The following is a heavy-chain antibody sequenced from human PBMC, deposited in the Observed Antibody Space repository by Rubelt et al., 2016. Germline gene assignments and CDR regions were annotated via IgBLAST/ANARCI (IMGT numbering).Heavy chain of an antibody. D-gene: IGHD3-3*01. CDR3: ARVSYDFWSGLRIFDY. J-gene: IGHJ4*02. V-gene: IGHV4-39*07. CDR2: IYYSGST. CDR1: GSISSSSYY. Sequence: GSISSSSYYWGWIRQPPGKGLEWIGSIYYSGSTYYNPSLKSRVTISVDTSKNQFSLKLSSVTAADTAVYYCARVSYDFWSGLRIFDYWGQGTLVTVSS.